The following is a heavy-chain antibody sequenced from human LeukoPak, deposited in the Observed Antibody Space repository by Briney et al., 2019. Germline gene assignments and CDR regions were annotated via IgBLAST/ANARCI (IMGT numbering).Heavy chain of an antibody. CDR2: INSDARST. J-gene: IGHJ5*02. Sequence: QSGGSLRLSCAASGFTFSSYWMHWVRQAPGKGLVWVSRINSDARSTSYADSVKGRFTISRDNAKNTLYLQMNSLRAEDTAVYYCARGADTGYSSDSWGQGTLVTVSS. D-gene: IGHD6-19*01. V-gene: IGHV3-74*01. CDR1: GFTFSSYW. CDR3: ARGADTGYSSDS.